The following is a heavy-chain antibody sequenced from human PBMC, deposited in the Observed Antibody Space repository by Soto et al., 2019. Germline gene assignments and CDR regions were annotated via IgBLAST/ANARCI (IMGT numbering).Heavy chain of an antibody. D-gene: IGHD3-16*01. CDR2: INPNSGGT. CDR3: ARAFGRIMITFGAFDI. CDR1: GYTFTGYY. V-gene: IGHV1-2*04. Sequence: ASVKVSCKASGYTFTGYYMHWVRQAPGQGLEWMGWINPNSGGTNYAQKFQGWVTMTRDTSISTAYMELSRLRSDDTAVYYCARAFGRIMITFGAFDIWGQGTMVTVSS. J-gene: IGHJ3*02.